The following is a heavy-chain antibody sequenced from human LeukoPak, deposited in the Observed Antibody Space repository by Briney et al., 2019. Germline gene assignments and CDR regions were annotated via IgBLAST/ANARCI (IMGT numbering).Heavy chain of an antibody. CDR3: ARGSPYSHAFDI. J-gene: IGHJ3*02. D-gene: IGHD2-15*01. CDR1: GFTFTTYW. V-gene: IGHV3-7*03. Sequence: GGSLRLSCAASGFTFTTYWMGWVRQAPGKGLEWVANIKQDGSEQYYVDSVKGRFTISRDNAKNSLSLQMNSLRAEDTAVYYCARGSPYSHAFDIWGQGTIVTVSS. CDR2: IKQDGSEQ.